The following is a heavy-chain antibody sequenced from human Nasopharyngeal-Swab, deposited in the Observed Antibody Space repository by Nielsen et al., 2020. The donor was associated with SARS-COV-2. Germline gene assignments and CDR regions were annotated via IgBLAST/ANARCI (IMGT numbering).Heavy chain of an antibody. Sequence: GGSLRLSCAASGFTVSSNYMSWVRQAPGRGLEWVSVIYSGGSTYYADSVKGRFTISRDNSKNTLYLQMNSLRAEDTAVYYCARVKTGDFDYWGQGTLVTVSS. J-gene: IGHJ4*02. CDR3: ARVKTGDFDY. CDR2: IYSGGST. D-gene: IGHD7-27*01. CDR1: GFTVSSNY. V-gene: IGHV3-53*01.